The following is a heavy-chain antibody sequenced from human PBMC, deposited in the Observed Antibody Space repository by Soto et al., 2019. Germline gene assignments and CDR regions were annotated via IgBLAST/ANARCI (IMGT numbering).Heavy chain of an antibody. CDR1: GLFFSDYY. CDR2: ISGTGDTK. J-gene: IGHJ6*02. Sequence: GGSLRLSCAASGLFFSDYYLSWIRQAPGKALECVAYISGTGDTKYYADSVTDRFTISRDNPKNSLYLQMNSLRPEDAAVYYCAIGGGQIYYKGLDVWGQGTTVTVSS. CDR3: AIGGGQIYYKGLDV. V-gene: IGHV3-11*01. D-gene: IGHD3-10*01.